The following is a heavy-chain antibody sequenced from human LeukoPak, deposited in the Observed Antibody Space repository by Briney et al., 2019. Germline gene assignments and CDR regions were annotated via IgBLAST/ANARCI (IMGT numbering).Heavy chain of an antibody. Sequence: PSETLSLTCTVSGYSISSGYYWGWIRQPPGKGLEWIGSIYHSGRTYYNPSLKTRVTISVDTSKNQFSLKLSSVTAADTAVYYCAREGDSSSVGWFDPWGQGTLVTVSS. V-gene: IGHV4-38-2*02. J-gene: IGHJ5*02. CDR2: IYHSGRT. CDR1: GYSISSGYY. D-gene: IGHD6-13*01. CDR3: AREGDSSSVGWFDP.